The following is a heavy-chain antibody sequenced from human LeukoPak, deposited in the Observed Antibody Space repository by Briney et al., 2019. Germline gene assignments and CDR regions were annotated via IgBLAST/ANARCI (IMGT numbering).Heavy chain of an antibody. D-gene: IGHD3-3*01. CDR2: FSHSGST. V-gene: IGHV4-34*01. CDR3: ARGDYTSHAFDI. Sequence: SETLSLTCTVYGGSFSRYYWSWIRQPPGKGLEWIGEFSHSGSTNYNQSLKSRVTISVDTSKNQFSLSLSSVTAADTAVYYCARGDYTSHAFDIWGQGTMVTVSS. J-gene: IGHJ3*02. CDR1: GGSFSRYY.